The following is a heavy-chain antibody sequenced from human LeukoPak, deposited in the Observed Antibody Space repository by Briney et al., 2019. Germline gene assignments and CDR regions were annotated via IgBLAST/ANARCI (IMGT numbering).Heavy chain of an antibody. D-gene: IGHD3-22*01. CDR3: ARALTYYFDSSDYGGAFDI. Sequence: PGGSLRLSCAASGFTFSSYGMYWVRQAPGKGLEWVAVISYDGINEYYADSVKGRFTISRDNSKNTLYLQMNSMRAEDTAVYYCARALTYYFDSSDYGGAFDIWGQGTMVTVSS. CDR2: ISYDGINE. V-gene: IGHV3-30*03. J-gene: IGHJ3*02. CDR1: GFTFSSYG.